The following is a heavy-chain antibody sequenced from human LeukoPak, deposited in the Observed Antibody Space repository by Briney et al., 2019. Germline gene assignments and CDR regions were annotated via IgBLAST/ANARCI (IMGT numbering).Heavy chain of an antibody. D-gene: IGHD2-2*02. CDR3: ARVHCSSTSCYMHFDY. J-gene: IGHJ4*02. V-gene: IGHV1-8*02. CDR2: MGSNSGDT. CDR1: GYTFTSYP. Sequence: ASVKVSCKPSGYTFTSYPLNWVRQAPGQGLEWMGWMGSNSGDTGYAQKFQDRVTMTRDTFISTAYMELNNVRSEDTAVYYCARVHCSSTSCYMHFDYWGQGTLVTVSS.